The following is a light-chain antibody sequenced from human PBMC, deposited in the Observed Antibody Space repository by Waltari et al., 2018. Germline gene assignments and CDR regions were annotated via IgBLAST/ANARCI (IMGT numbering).Light chain of an antibody. CDR3: QTWDIATVV. CDR1: SDHSNYA. J-gene: IGLJ2*01. CDR2: VNSDGSH. V-gene: IGLV4-69*01. Sequence: LALTQSPSASASPGASVTVTRTLSSDHSNYAIAWHQQQPQKGPRYLMKVNSDGSHIRGAGMSDRVSGASSGAGRYRTISSLQSEDEGDDYCQTWDIATVVFGGGTKLTVL.